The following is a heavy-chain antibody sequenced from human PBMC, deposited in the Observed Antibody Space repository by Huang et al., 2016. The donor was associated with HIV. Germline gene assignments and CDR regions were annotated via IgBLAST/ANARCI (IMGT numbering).Heavy chain of an antibody. D-gene: IGHD6-19*01. CDR1: GFTLSNFW. J-gene: IGHJ4*02. Sequence: EVQLVESGGGLVRPGDSLRLSCAASGFTLSNFWMTWVRQPPGKGLEWVANIKEDGSEKHYMDSVRGRFNISRDNAKNSLYLQMDSLRVDDSGVYYCARVGGHTSGWYFVSGLINYWGQGVQVTVSS. V-gene: IGHV3-7*01. CDR3: ARVGGHTSGWYFVSGLINY. CDR2: IKEDGSEK.